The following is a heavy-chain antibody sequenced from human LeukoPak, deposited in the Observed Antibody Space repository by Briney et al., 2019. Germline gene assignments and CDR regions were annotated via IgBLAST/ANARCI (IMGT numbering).Heavy chain of an antibody. CDR2: IYYSGST. D-gene: IGHD3-3*01. J-gene: IGHJ5*02. V-gene: IGHV4-59*01. CDR1: GGSISSYY. CDR3: ARSPYYDFLDWFDP. Sequence: SETLSLTCTVSGGSISSYYWSWIRQPPGKGLEWIGYIYYSGSTNYNPSLKSRVTISVDTSKNQFSLKLSSVTAAETAVYYCARSPYYDFLDWFDPWGQGTLVTVSS.